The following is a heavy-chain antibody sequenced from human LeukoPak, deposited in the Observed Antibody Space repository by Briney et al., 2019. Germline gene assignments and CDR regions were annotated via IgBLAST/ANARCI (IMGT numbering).Heavy chain of an antibody. CDR3: ARDRVVTPQYYYYGMDV. CDR2: INPSGGGT. J-gene: IGHJ6*02. V-gene: IGHV1-46*01. D-gene: IGHD4-23*01. CDR1: GYTFTSYY. Sequence: VASVKVSCKASGYTFTSYYMHWVRQAPGQGLEWMGIINPSGGGTSYAQKFQGRVTMTRDTSTSTVYMELSSLRSEDTAVYYCARDRVVTPQYYYYGMDVWGQGTTVTVSS.